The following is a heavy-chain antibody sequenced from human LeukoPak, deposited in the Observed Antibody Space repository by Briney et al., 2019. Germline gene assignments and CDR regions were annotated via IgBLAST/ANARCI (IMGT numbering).Heavy chain of an antibody. D-gene: IGHD2-2*01. J-gene: IGHJ5*02. CDR1: GGPLSSYY. Sequence: SETLSLTCTVSGGPLSSYYWSWIRQPPGKGLEWIGYIYYSGSNNYNPSLKSRVTISVDTSKNQFSLKLSSVTAADTAVYYCARGAHCSGTSCYFGPWGQGTLVTVSS. V-gene: IGHV4-59*01. CDR3: ARGAHCSGTSCYFGP. CDR2: IYYSGSN.